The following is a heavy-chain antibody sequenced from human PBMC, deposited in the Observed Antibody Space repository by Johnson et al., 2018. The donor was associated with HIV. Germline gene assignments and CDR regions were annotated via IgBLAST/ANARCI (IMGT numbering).Heavy chain of an antibody. D-gene: IGHD1-26*01. CDR1: GFTFSNYA. Sequence: QVQLVESGGGVVQPGRSLRLSCAASGFTFSNYAIHWVRQAPGKGLEWVAVISSDGNNKHYADSVKGRFSISRDNSKNTLYLQMNSPRVDDTAIYYCARVRAGRENAFDIWGQGTMVTVSS. J-gene: IGHJ3*02. CDR2: ISSDGNNK. V-gene: IGHV3-30-3*01. CDR3: ARVRAGRENAFDI.